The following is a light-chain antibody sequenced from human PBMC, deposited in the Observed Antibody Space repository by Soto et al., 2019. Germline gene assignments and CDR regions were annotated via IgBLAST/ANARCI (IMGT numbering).Light chain of an antibody. CDR3: QQYSESPLT. Sequence: EIVLTHSPGTPSLSPGERATLSCRASQSVTNNYLAWYQQKPGQAPRLVIYGASTRATGIPDRFSASGSGTDFTLTINRLEPEDFAVYYCQQYSESPLTFGQGTKVEIK. V-gene: IGKV3-20*01. CDR2: GAS. J-gene: IGKJ1*01. CDR1: QSVTNNY.